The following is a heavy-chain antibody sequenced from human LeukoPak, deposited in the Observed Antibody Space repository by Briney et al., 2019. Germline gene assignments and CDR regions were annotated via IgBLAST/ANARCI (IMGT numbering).Heavy chain of an antibody. J-gene: IGHJ3*02. D-gene: IGHD1-26*01. Sequence: SVKVSCKASGGTFSSYAISWVRQALGQGLEWMGGIIPIFGTANYAQKFQGRVTITADESTSTAYMELSSLRSEDTAVYYCASSSGSYSFMDAFDIWGQGTMVTVSS. CDR2: IIPIFGTA. V-gene: IGHV1-69*01. CDR3: ASSSGSYSFMDAFDI. CDR1: GGTFSSYA.